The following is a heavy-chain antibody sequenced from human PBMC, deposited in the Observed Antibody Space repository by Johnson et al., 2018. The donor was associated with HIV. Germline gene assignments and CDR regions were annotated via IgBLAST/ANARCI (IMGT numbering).Heavy chain of an antibody. J-gene: IGHJ3*02. CDR1: GFSFSSYA. CDR2: IKSKTDGGTT. Sequence: VQLVESGGGVVQPGRSLRLSCAASGFSFSSYAMHWVRQAPGKGLEWVGRIKSKTDGGTTDYAAPVKGRFTISRDDSKNTLYLQMNSLKTEDTAVYYCTTAGTWYYDSSGYSTSDAFDIWGQGTMVTVSS. V-gene: IGHV3-15*01. CDR3: TTAGTWYYDSSGYSTSDAFDI. D-gene: IGHD3-22*01.